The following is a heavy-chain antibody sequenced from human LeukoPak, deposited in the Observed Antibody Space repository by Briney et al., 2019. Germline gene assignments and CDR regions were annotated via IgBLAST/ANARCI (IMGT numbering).Heavy chain of an antibody. CDR1: GGSISSSSYY. D-gene: IGHD6-19*01. V-gene: IGHV4-39*07. CDR2: IYYSGST. CDR3: AASGYSSGWYRYFQH. J-gene: IGHJ1*01. Sequence: SETLSLTCTVSGGSISSSSYYWGWIRQPPGKGLEWIGSIYYSGSTNYNPSLKSRVTISVDTSKNQFSVRLSSVTAADTAVYYCAASGYSSGWYRYFQHWGQGTLVTVSS.